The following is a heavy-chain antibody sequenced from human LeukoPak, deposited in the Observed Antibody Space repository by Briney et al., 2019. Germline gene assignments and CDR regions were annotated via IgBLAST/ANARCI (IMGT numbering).Heavy chain of an antibody. CDR3: AREVDHGDYIDC. CDR1: GYTFTSYG. D-gene: IGHD4-17*01. Sequence: ASVKVSCKASGYTFTSYGFSWVRQAPGQGLEWMGWISGYSGNTNYAQKLQGRVTMTTDMTTDRSTNTAYMELRSLRSDDTAVYFCAREVDHGDYIDCWGQGTLVTVSS. CDR2: ISGYSGNT. V-gene: IGHV1-18*01. J-gene: IGHJ4*02.